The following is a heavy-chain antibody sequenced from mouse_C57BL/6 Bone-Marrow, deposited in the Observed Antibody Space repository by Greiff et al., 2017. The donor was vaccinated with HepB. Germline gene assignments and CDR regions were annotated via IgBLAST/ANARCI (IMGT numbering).Heavy chain of an antibody. CDR2: ILPGSGST. CDR3: ARREFGCITTVEGFDY. J-gene: IGHJ2*01. CDR1: GYTFTGYW. D-gene: IGHD1-1*01. Sequence: QVQLQQSGAELMKPGASVKLSCKATGYTFTGYWIEWVKQRPGHGLEWIGEILPGSGSTNYNEKFKGKATFTADTSSNTAYMQLSSLTTEDSAIYYCARREFGCITTVEGFDYWGQGTTLTVSS. V-gene: IGHV1-9*01.